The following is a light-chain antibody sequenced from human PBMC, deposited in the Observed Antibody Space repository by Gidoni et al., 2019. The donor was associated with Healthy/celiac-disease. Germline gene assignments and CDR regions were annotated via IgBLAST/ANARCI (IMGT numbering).Light chain of an antibody. CDR1: QGISSA. CDR3: QQFNNFALT. V-gene: IGKV1D-13*01. Sequence: AIQLTQSPSSLSASVGARVTITFRASQGISSALAWYKQKQGKTPKHLIYDASSLESGVPSRCSGSGSGTDFTLTISSLQPEDFATYYCQQFNNFALTFGGGTKVEIK. J-gene: IGKJ4*01. CDR2: DAS.